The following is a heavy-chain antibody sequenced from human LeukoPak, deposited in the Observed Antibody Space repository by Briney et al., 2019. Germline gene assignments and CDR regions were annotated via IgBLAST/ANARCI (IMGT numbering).Heavy chain of an antibody. CDR3: VVGGSPGY. D-gene: IGHD2-15*01. V-gene: IGHV3-74*01. CDR2: ISTDGYTT. J-gene: IGHJ4*02. Sequence: GGSMRLSCAASGLAFSAYKMHWVRQAPRKGLVWVSRISTDGYTTDYADFVQGRFTASRDNTKNTWSLEVNSLRAEDTAVYYCVVGGSPGYWGQGTLVTVSS. CDR1: GLAFSAYK.